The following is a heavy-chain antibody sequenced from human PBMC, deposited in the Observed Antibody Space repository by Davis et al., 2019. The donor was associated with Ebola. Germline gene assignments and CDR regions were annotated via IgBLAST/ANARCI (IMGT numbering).Heavy chain of an antibody. V-gene: IGHV4-59*01. CDR3: ASGYSSSWPDY. D-gene: IGHD6-13*01. CDR1: GDSINSYY. J-gene: IGHJ4*02. CDR2: ISYSGNT. Sequence: SETLSLTCTVSGDSINSYYWSWIRQPPGKGLEWIGYISYSGNTNYNPSLKSRVSISLDTSKNQFSLKLTSVTAADTAVYYCASGYSSSWPDYWGQGTLVTVSS.